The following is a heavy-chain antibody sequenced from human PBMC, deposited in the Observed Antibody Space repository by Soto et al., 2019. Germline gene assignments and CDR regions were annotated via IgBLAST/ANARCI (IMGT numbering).Heavy chain of an antibody. CDR3: AKDIGWVAATTIYYGMDV. D-gene: IGHD2-15*01. CDR1: GFTFDDYA. CDR2: ISWNSGSI. V-gene: IGHV3-9*01. J-gene: IGHJ6*02. Sequence: GGSLRLSCAASGFTFDDYAMHWVRQAPGKGLEWVSGISWNSGSIGYADSVKGRFTISRDNAKNSLYLQMNSLIAEDTALYYCAKDIGWVAATTIYYGMDVWGQGTTVTVSS.